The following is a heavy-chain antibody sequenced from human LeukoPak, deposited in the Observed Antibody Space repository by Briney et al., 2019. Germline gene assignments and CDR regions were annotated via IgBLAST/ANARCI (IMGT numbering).Heavy chain of an antibody. CDR2: IKTKTAGETT. J-gene: IGHJ4*02. Sequence: GGSLRLSCAASGFTFSNARMSWVRQAPGKGLEWVGRIKTKTAGETTDYAAPVKGRFTISRDDSKDTLYLQMNSLKTEDTAVYYCTPVGVYWGQGTLVIVSS. CDR1: GFTFSNAR. CDR3: TPVGVY. D-gene: IGHD2-8*01. V-gene: IGHV3-15*01.